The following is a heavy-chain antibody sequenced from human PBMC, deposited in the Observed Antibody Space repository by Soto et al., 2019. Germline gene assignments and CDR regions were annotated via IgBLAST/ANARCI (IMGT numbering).Heavy chain of an antibody. J-gene: IGHJ4*02. CDR1: GFTFSGST. CDR2: IPSKTNTYAT. D-gene: IGHD6-19*01. V-gene: IGHV3-73*01. CDR3: TRQHLDVPVASAIDY. Sequence: GGSLRLSCAASGFTFSGSTIHWVRQTSGKGLEWVGRIPSKTNTYATAYAASVKGRFTISRDDSKNTAYLQMNSLKTEDTAVYYCTRQHLDVPVASAIDYWGQGTLVTVPS.